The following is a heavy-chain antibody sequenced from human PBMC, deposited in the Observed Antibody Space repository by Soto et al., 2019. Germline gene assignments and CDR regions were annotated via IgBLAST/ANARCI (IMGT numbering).Heavy chain of an antibody. J-gene: IGHJ3*02. CDR2: ISSTSSTI. Sequence: GGSVRLSCASSGFSFSAFSMNWVRQAPGKGLEWVSYISSTSSTIYYGDSVKGRFTISRDNAKNSLYLQMNSLRDEDTAVYYCAREGRRHCSPTRCYNAFDIWGQGTMVT. D-gene: IGHD2-2*02. V-gene: IGHV3-48*02. CDR1: GFSFSAFS. CDR3: AREGRRHCSPTRCYNAFDI.